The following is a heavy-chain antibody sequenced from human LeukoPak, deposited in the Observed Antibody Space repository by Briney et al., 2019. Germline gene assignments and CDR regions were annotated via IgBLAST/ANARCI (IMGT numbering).Heavy chain of an antibody. CDR3: ARRYSSGWYNWFDP. CDR2: INHSGST. D-gene: IGHD6-19*01. V-gene: IGHV4-34*01. Sequence: PSETLSLTCAVYGGSFSGYYWSWIRQPPGKGLEWIGEINHSGSTNYIPSLKSRVTISVDTSKNQFSLKLSSVTAADTAVYYCARRYSSGWYNWFDPWGQGTLVTVSS. J-gene: IGHJ5*02. CDR1: GGSFSGYY.